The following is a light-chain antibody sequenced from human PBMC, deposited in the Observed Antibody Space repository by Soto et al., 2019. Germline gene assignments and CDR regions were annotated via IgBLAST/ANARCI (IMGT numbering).Light chain of an antibody. V-gene: IGKV3-15*01. J-gene: IGKJ1*01. Sequence: EVVMTQSPATLSVSPGERATLSCRASQRISSNLAWYQQSPGQAPRLLIYGASTRAPGIPARFSGSVSETEFTLTISSLQSEDFAVYYCQHYNNWPPWTFGQGTKVEI. CDR2: GAS. CDR1: QRISSN. CDR3: QHYNNWPPWT.